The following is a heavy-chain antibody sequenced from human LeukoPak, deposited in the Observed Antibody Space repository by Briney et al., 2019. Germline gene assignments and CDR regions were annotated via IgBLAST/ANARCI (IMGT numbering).Heavy chain of an antibody. D-gene: IGHD6-19*01. CDR2: ISYDGSNK. V-gene: IGHV3-30-3*01. CDR3: ARDRGDSSGWWVGYYYGMDV. Sequence: PGGSLRLSCAAAGFTFSSYAMHWVRQAPGKGLEWVAVISYDGSNKYYADSVKGRFTISRDNSKNTLYLQMNSLRAEDTAVYYCARDRGDSSGWWVGYYYGMDVWGKGTTVTVSS. J-gene: IGHJ6*04. CDR1: GFTFSSYA.